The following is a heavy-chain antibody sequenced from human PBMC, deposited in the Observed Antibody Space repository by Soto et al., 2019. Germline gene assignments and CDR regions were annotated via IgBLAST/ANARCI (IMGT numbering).Heavy chain of an antibody. Sequence: EVQLVESGGGPVRPGGSLKLSCAASGFNFIPYSLSWFRQAPGKGLEWVASISSSAVYIDYADSVKGRFTISRDNANNSLYLQMNSLRAEDTATYHCVRDGLDYYDTERLYFDNWGQGTLVTVSS. CDR2: ISSSAVYI. D-gene: IGHD3-22*01. CDR3: VRDGLDYYDTERLYFDN. CDR1: GFNFIPYS. V-gene: IGHV3-21*01. J-gene: IGHJ4*02.